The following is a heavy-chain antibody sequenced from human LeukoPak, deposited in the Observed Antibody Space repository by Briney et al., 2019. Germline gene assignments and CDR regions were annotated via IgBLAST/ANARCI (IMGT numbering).Heavy chain of an antibody. Sequence: PSETLSLTCSDSGGSINSSAYYWAWIRQPPGKRPEWIGSIFYSGSTHYNPSLQSRITISADTSKGQFSLKLSSVTAADTAVYYCARQGVGATDFWGQGSLVTVSS. V-gene: IGHV4-39*01. CDR3: ARQGVGATDF. CDR2: IFYSGST. J-gene: IGHJ4*02. D-gene: IGHD1-26*01. CDR1: GGSINSSAYY.